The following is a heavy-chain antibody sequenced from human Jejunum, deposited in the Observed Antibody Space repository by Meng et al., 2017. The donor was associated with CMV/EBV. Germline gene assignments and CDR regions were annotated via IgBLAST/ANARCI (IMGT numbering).Heavy chain of an antibody. J-gene: IGHJ4*02. CDR2: INPKTGGT. CDR1: GYGFSDYY. V-gene: IGHV1-2*02. Sequence: KVACKASGYGFSDYYINWVRQAPGQGLEWMGWINPKTGGTDYAQKFQGRVTLTRDTSITTVYMELSNLKSDDSAVYYCSSAPGDYWGQGTLVTVSS. D-gene: IGHD1-14*01. CDR3: SSAPGDY.